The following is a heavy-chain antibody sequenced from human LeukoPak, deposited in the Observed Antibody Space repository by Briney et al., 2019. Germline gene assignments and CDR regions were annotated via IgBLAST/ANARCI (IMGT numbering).Heavy chain of an antibody. V-gene: IGHV4-4*07. D-gene: IGHD3-22*01. CDR2: IYTSGST. CDR3: ARDPEPPYYYDSSGYHYGDY. Sequence: PSETLSLTCTVSGGSISSYYWSWIRQPAGKGLEWIGRIYTSGSTNYNPSLKSRVTMSVDTSKNQFSLKLSSVTAADTAVYYCARDPEPPYYYDSSGYHYGDYWGQGTLVTVSS. J-gene: IGHJ4*02. CDR1: GGSISSYY.